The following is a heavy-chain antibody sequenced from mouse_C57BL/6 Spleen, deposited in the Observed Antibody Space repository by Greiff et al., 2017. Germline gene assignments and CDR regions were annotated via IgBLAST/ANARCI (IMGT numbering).Heavy chain of an antibody. J-gene: IGHJ4*01. D-gene: IGHD2-4*01. CDR2: ILPGSGST. Sequence: QVQLQQSGAELMKPGASVKLSCKATGYTFTGYWIEWVKQRPGHGLEWIGEILPGSGSTNYNEKFKGKATFTADTSSNTAYMQLSSLTTEDSAIYYGARTPAYYDYDSDAMDYWGQGTSVTVSS. CDR3: ARTPAYYDYDSDAMDY. CDR1: GYTFTGYW. V-gene: IGHV1-9*01.